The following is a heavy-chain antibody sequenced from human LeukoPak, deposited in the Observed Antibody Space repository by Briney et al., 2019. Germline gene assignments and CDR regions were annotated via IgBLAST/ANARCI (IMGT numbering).Heavy chain of an antibody. J-gene: IGHJ3*02. D-gene: IGHD6-19*01. CDR2: ISGSGGST. CDR1: GFTFSSYA. CDR3: AKDVYGSGLDAFDI. V-gene: IGHV3-23*01. Sequence: GESLKISCAASGFTFSSYAMSWVRQAPGKGLEWVSAISGSGGSTYYADSVKGRFTISRDNSKNTLYLQMNSLRAEDTAVYYCAKDVYGSGLDAFDIWGQGTMVTVSS.